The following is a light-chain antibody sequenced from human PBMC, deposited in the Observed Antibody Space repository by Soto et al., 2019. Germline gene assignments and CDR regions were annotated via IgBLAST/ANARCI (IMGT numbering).Light chain of an antibody. V-gene: IGLV2-8*01. Sequence: ALTQPPSASGSPGQSVTISCTGISSDVGGYIFVSWYQQHPGKAPKLMIYDVNKRPSGVPDRFSGSKSDNTASLTVSGLQAEDEADYYCVSYAGGTYVFGTGTKVTVL. CDR1: SSDVGGYIF. CDR2: DVN. J-gene: IGLJ1*01. CDR3: VSYAGGTYV.